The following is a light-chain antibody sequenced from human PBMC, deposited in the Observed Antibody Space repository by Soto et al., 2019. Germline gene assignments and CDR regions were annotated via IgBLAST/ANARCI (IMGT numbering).Light chain of an antibody. CDR2: DVS. CDR1: SSDVGGYDY. CDR3: SSYAGSSLPVA. Sequence: QSALTQPASVSGSPGQSITISCTGTSSDVGGYDYVSWYQHHPGKAPQVMIYDVSSRPSGVSSRFSGSKSGNTASLTISGLQADDEADYYCSSYAGSSLPVAFGGGTKLTVL. J-gene: IGLJ2*01. V-gene: IGLV2-14*03.